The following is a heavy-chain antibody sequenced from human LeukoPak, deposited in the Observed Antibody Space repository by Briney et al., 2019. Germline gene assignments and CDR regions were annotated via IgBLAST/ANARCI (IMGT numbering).Heavy chain of an antibody. CDR1: GYTFTGYY. V-gene: IGHV1-2*02. CDR2: INPNSGGT. D-gene: IGHD3-16*01. J-gene: IGHJ6*02. Sequence: ASVTVSCTASGYTFTGYYMHWVRQAPGQGLEWMGWINPNSGGTNYAQKFQGRVTMTRDTSISTAYMELSRMRSDDTAVYYCARDHVTAYGMDVWGQGTTVTVSS. CDR3: ARDHVTAYGMDV.